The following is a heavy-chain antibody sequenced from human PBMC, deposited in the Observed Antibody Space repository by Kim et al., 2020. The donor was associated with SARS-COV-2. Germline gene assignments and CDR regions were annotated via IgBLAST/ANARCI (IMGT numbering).Heavy chain of an antibody. CDR3: AKSYTSGTYFFDF. D-gene: IGHD3-16*01. Sequence: YYRDSVRGRFTISRDNSTATLYLQMDSLSVEDTAVYYCAKSYTSGTYFFDFWGQGTPVTVSS. V-gene: IGHV3-33*06. J-gene: IGHJ4*02.